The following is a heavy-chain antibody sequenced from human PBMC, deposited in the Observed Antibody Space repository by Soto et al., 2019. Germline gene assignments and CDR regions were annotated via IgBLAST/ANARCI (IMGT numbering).Heavy chain of an antibody. J-gene: IGHJ3*02. CDR1: GFTFSRYW. Sequence: GGSLRLSCAAYGFTFSRYWMNWVRQAPGQGLERVANIKQDGTEKNYVDSVKGRFTISRDNARNSLYLQLDSLRDEDTAVYFCARGDTPMITGMDSFDIWGQGTMVTVSS. D-gene: IGHD5-18*01. CDR2: IKQDGTEK. V-gene: IGHV3-7*01. CDR3: ARGDTPMITGMDSFDI.